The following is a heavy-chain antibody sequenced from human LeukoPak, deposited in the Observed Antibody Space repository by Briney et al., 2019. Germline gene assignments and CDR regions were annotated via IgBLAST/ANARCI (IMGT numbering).Heavy chain of an antibody. V-gene: IGHV3-23*01. CDR3: AKDTAASYDYPLDY. Sequence: GGSLTLSCAASGLTFSIYDMSWVRQAPGKGLEWVSNISGRGNYKIYAESVKERFHITRDNSKNTLYLQMNGLRCGDRAVYYCAKDTAASYDYPLDYWGQGTLVTVSS. J-gene: IGHJ4*02. D-gene: IGHD5-18*01. CDR2: ISGRGNYK. CDR1: GLTFSIYD.